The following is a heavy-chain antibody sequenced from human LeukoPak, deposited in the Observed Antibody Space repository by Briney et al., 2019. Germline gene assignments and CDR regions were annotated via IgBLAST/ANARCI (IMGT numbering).Heavy chain of an antibody. CDR3: ARVGYCSGGSCYPDAFDI. CDR1: GFTFSDYY. V-gene: IGHV3-11*06. D-gene: IGHD2-15*01. J-gene: IGHJ3*02. Sequence: GGSLRLSCAASGFTFSDYYMSWIRQAPGKGLEGVSYISSSSSYTNYADSVKGRFTISRDNAKNSLYLQMNSLRAEDTAVYYCARVGYCSGGSCYPDAFDIWGQGTMVTVSS. CDR2: ISSSSSYT.